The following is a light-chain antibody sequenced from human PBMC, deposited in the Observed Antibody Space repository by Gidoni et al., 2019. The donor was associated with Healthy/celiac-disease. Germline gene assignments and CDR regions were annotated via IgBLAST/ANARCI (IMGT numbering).Light chain of an antibody. CDR1: SSDVGGYNY. V-gene: IGLV2-14*01. Sequence: QSALTQPASESGSPGQSITIPCTGTSSDVGGYNYVSWYQQHPGKAPKLMIYDVSNRPSGVSNRFSGSKSGNTASLTISGLQAEDEADYYCSSYTSSSARVFGGGTKLTVL. CDR2: DVS. CDR3: SSYTSSSARV. J-gene: IGLJ2*01.